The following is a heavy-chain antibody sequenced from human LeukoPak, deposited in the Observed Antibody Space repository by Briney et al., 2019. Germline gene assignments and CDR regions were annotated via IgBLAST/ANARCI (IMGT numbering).Heavy chain of an antibody. CDR3: ARLVRVPADYFDY. D-gene: IGHD2-2*01. V-gene: IGHV4-59*13. Sequence: SETLSLTCTVSGVSISRYHWSWLRQPPGKGLEWIGYIYSSGSTKYNPSLKSRVTISVDTSKTQLSLNLNSVTAADTAVYYCARLVRVPADYFDYRGQGTLGTVS. J-gene: IGHJ4*02. CDR1: GVSISRYH. CDR2: IYSSGST.